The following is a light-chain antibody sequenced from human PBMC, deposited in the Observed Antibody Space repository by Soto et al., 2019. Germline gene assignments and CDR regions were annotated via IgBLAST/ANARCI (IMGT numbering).Light chain of an antibody. CDR1: SSDVGGYNY. J-gene: IGLJ2*01. CDR2: EVS. CDR3: GSYAGKNNLL. Sequence: QSALTQPPSASGSPGQSVTISCTGTSSDVGGYNYVSWYQQHPGKAPKLMIYEVSKRPSGVPDRFSGSKSGNTASLTVSGLQAEDEADYYCGSYAGKNNLLFGGGTPLTVL. V-gene: IGLV2-8*01.